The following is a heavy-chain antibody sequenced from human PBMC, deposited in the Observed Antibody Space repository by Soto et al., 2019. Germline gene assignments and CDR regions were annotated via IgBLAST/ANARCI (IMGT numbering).Heavy chain of an antibody. CDR2: ILVIFNTA. CDR1: GGTSKNSA. J-gene: IGHJ6*02. CDR3: ARSQFRNGVCYRLSPDLDV. V-gene: IGHV1-69*01. Sequence: QVQLVQSGPGVRNPGPSGKVSSKAPGGTSKNSALSWLRQAPGQGLEWMGGILVIFNTANNSQKFHGRVTITADESATTASMELSSLKSDDTAVYFCARSQFRNGVCYRLSPDLDVWGPGTTVTVSS. D-gene: IGHD2-8*01.